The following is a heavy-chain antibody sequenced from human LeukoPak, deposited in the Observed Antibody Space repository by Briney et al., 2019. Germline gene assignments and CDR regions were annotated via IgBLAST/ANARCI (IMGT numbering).Heavy chain of an antibody. V-gene: IGHV1-69*04. J-gene: IGHJ4*02. CDR2: IIPILGIA. Sequence: SVKVSCKASGGTFSSYAISWVRQAPGQGLEWMGRIIPILGIANYAQKFQGRVTITADKSTSTAYMELSSLRSEDTAVYYCARDATSEVVVVAATLDYWGQGTLVTVSS. CDR1: GGTFSSYA. D-gene: IGHD2-15*01. CDR3: ARDATSEVVVVAATLDY.